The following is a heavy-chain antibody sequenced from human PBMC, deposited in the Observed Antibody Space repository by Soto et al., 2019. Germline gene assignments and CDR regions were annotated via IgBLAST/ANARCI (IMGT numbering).Heavy chain of an antibody. CDR1: GFSLSTSGVG. Sequence: QITLKESGPTLVKPTQTLTLTCTFSGFSLSTSGVGVGWIRQPPGKALEWLALIYWDDDKRYRPSLKTRLTITPHTSNTQLVLTMTTMAPVDPATYYCPHSLYDTSCFDFWGHGTMVTVSS. V-gene: IGHV2-5*02. D-gene: IGHD3-22*01. J-gene: IGHJ3*01. CDR2: IYWDDDK. CDR3: PHSLYDTSCFDF.